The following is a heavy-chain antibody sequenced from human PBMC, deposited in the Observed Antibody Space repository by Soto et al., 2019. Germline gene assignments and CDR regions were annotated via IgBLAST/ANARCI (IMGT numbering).Heavy chain of an antibody. Sequence: PGESLKISCNGSGYSFTSYWISWVRQMPGKGLEWMGRIDPSDSYTNYSPSFQGHVTISADKSISTAYLQWSSLKASDTAMYYCARRPVAGSHTRYYYYGMDVWGQGTTVTVSS. D-gene: IGHD6-19*01. CDR2: IDPSDSYT. CDR1: GYSFTSYW. J-gene: IGHJ6*02. V-gene: IGHV5-10-1*01. CDR3: ARRPVAGSHTRYYYYGMDV.